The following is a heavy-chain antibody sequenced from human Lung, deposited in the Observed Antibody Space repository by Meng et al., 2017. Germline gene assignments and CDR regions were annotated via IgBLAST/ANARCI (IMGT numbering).Heavy chain of an antibody. CDR2: INHSGST. CDR3: ARGPTTMAHDFDY. CDR1: GGSFSDYY. D-gene: IGHD4-11*01. Sequence: QGPVQQWGGGLLKPSETLSLTCVVSGGSFSDYYWSWIRQPPGKGLEWIGEINHSGSTNYNPSLESRATISVDTSQNNLSLKLSSVTAADSAVYYCARGPTTMAHDFDYWGQGTLVTVSS. J-gene: IGHJ4*02. V-gene: IGHV4-34*01.